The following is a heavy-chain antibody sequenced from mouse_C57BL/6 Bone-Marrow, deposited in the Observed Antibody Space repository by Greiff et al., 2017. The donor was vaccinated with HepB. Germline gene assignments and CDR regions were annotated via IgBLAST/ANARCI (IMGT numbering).Heavy chain of an antibody. J-gene: IGHJ2*01. D-gene: IGHD2-4*01. V-gene: IGHV1-54*01. CDR2: INPGSGGT. CDR1: GYAFTNYL. CDR3: ARGVYEYDPYYFDY. Sequence: QVQLKQSGAELVRPGTSVKVSCKASGYAFTNYLIEWVKQRPGQGLEWIGVINPGSGGTNYNEKFKGKATLTADKSSSTAYMQLSSLTSEDSAVYFCARGVYEYDPYYFDYWGQGTTLTVSS.